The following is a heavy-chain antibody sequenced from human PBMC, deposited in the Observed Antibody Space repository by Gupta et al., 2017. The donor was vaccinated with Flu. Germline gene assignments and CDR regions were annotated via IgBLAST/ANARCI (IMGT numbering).Heavy chain of an antibody. CDR1: GFIFTDPY. CDR2: IKTRAQSYAT. J-gene: IGHJ4*02. Sequence: EVQLVESGGGFVQSGGSLRLSCEASGFIFTDPYMDWVRQAPGKGLEWVARIKTRAQSYATEYAASVKGRFIISRDDSKNSLYLQMSSLRIEDTAIYYCIRDWNTAMFDWGQGALVTVSS. D-gene: IGHD5-18*01. CDR3: IRDWNTAMFD. V-gene: IGHV3-72*01.